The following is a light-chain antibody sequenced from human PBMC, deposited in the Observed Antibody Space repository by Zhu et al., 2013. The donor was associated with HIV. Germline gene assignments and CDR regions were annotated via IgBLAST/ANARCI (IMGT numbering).Light chain of an antibody. Sequence: QSALTQPASVSGSPGQSITISCTGTSSNLGTYNLVSWYQHYPGKPPKLIIFEVNRRTSGFSDRFSGSKSGTTASLTISGLQAEDEADYYCCSYAGTYTYVFGTGTRVTVL. CDR2: EVN. J-gene: IGLJ1*01. V-gene: IGLV2-23*02. CDR3: CSYAGTYTYV. CDR1: SSNLGTYNL.